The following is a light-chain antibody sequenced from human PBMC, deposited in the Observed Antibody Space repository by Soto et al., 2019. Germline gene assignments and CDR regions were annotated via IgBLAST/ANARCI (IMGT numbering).Light chain of an antibody. V-gene: IGLV3-21*02. Sequence: SYELTQPPSVSVAPGQTARITCGGNNIGSKSVHWYQQKPGQAPVVVVYDDRDRPSGIPERFSGSNSGNTATLTISRVEAGDEADYYCQVWDSRSDHPFYVFGTGTKLTVL. CDR1: NIGSKS. J-gene: IGLJ1*01. CDR2: DDR. CDR3: QVWDSRSDHPFYV.